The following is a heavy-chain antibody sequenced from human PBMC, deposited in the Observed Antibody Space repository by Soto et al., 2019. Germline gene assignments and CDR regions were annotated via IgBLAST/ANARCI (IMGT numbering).Heavy chain of an antibody. D-gene: IGHD2-15*01. CDR2: ISSSSVHI. CDR1: GFTFSSYS. J-gene: IGHJ4*02. Sequence: EVQLVESGGGLVNPGGSLRLSCAASGFTFSSYSMNWVRQAPGKGLEWVSSISSSSVHISYADSVEGRFTISRDNAKNSLYLQMNSLRAEDSAVYYCASEIHCNAVSCYSLDYWGQGTLVTVSS. CDR3: ASEIHCNAVSCYSLDY. V-gene: IGHV3-21*01.